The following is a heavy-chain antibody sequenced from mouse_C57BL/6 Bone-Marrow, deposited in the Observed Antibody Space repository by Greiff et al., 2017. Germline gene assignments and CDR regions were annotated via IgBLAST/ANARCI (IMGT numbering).Heavy chain of an antibody. V-gene: IGHV1-81*01. Sequence: QVQLKESGAELARPGASVKLSCKASGYTFTSYGISWVKQRTGPGLEWIGEIYPRSGNTYYNEKFKGKATLTADKSSSTAYMELRSLTSEDSAVYFYAPLYYDYDEEAYYFDYWGQGTTLTVSS. J-gene: IGHJ2*01. CDR2: IYPRSGNT. CDR3: APLYYDYDEEAYYFDY. CDR1: GYTFTSYG. D-gene: IGHD2-4*01.